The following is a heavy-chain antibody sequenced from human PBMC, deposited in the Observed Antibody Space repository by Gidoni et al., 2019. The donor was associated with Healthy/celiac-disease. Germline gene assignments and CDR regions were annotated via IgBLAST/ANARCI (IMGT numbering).Heavy chain of an antibody. J-gene: IGHJ6*02. CDR3: ASRPLYYYYYGMDV. CDR2: MNPNSGNT. CDR1: GYTLPSYD. Sequence: QVQLVQSGAEVKKPGASVKVSCKASGYTLPSYDINWVRQATGQGLEWMGWMNPNSGNTGYAQKFQGRVTMTRNTSISTAYMELSSLRSEDTAVYYCASRPLYYYYYGMDVWGQGTTVTVSS. V-gene: IGHV1-8*01.